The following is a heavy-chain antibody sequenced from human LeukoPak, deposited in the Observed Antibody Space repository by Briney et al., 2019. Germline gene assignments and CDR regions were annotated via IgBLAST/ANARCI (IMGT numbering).Heavy chain of an antibody. CDR3: ARDPSAYGDPTYDFDY. Sequence: PGGSLRLSCAASGFTFSSYWMHWVRQAPGKGLEWVSSISSSSSYIYYADSVKGRFTISRDNAKNSLYLQMNSLRAEDTAVYYCARDPSAYGDPTYDFDYWGQGTLVTVSS. V-gene: IGHV3-21*01. J-gene: IGHJ4*02. CDR1: GFTFSSYW. D-gene: IGHD4-17*01. CDR2: ISSSSSYI.